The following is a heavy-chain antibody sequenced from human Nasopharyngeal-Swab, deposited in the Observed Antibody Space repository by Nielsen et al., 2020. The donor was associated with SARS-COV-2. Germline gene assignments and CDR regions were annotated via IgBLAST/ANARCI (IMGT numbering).Heavy chain of an antibody. CDR3: AAYGSGSYYTL. D-gene: IGHD3-10*01. J-gene: IGHJ4*02. V-gene: IGHV3-9*01. CDR1: GFTFDDYA. CDR2: ISWNSGSI. Sequence: SMKISCAASGFTFDDYAMHWVRQAPGKGLEWVSGISWNSGSIGYADSVKGRFTISRNNAKNSLYLQMNSLRAEDTALYYCAAYGSGSYYTLWGQGTLVTVS.